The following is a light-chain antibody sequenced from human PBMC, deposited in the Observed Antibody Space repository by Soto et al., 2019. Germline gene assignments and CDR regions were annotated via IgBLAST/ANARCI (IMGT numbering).Light chain of an antibody. J-gene: IGKJ1*01. Sequence: EIVLTQSPGTLSLSPGERATLSCRASQSVNSNYLAWYQQKPGQGPRVLMYGASSRATGIPDRFSGSGSGTDFTLTISRLEPEDFAVYYCQQSDHAPRTFGQGTKVEIK. CDR3: QQSDHAPRT. CDR1: QSVNSNY. CDR2: GAS. V-gene: IGKV3-20*01.